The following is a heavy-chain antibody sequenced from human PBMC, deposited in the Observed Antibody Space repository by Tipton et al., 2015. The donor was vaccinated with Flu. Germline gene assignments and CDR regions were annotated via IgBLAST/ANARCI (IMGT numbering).Heavy chain of an antibody. Sequence: GLVKPSETLSLTCTVSGDSISTTIYYWGWVRQPPGKGLEWIGSIYYSGTTYYNPSLKSRVTISVDSSKNEFSLTLASLTAADTAVYYCARDLWNDRRAYYYYGVDVWGQGTTVTASS. J-gene: IGHJ6*02. CDR1: GDSISTTIYY. V-gene: IGHV4-39*07. CDR3: ARDLWNDRRAYYYYGVDV. D-gene: IGHD1-1*01. CDR2: IYYSGTT.